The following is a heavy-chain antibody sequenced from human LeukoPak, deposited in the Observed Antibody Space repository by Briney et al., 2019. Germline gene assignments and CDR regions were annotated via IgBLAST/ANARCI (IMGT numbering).Heavy chain of an antibody. CDR2: MNPNSGNT. D-gene: IGHD1-26*01. CDR1: GYTFTSYD. V-gene: IGHV1-8*01. Sequence: ASVKVSCKASGYTFTSYDINWVRQATGQGLEWMGWMNPNSGNTGYAQKFQGRVTMTRNTSISTAYMELSRLRSDDTAVYYCARELGIVGATSRYYYMDVWGKGTTVTISS. J-gene: IGHJ6*03. CDR3: ARELGIVGATSRYYYMDV.